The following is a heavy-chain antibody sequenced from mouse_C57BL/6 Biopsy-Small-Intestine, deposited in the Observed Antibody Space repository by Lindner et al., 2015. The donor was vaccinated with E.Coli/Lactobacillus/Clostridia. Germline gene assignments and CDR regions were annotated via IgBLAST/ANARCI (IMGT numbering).Heavy chain of an antibody. J-gene: IGHJ3*01. CDR3: ARRSMDAFDF. Sequence: SVKVSCKASGYTFIRYYMHWVRQAPGQGLEWMGKINPTGGTTDYAQKFQGRVTMTRDTSTSTVYMDVSSLRSDDTAVYYCARRSMDAFDFWGQGTMVTVSS. CDR2: INPTGGTT. CDR1: GYTFIRYY. V-gene: IGHV1S14*01. D-gene: IGHD1-1*02.